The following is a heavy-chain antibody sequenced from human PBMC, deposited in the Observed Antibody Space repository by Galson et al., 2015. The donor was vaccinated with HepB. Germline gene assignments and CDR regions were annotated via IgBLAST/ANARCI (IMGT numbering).Heavy chain of an antibody. D-gene: IGHD2/OR15-2a*01. V-gene: IGHV3-21*04. CDR1: GFTFSSYS. J-gene: IGHJ6*02. CDR3: ARVLTGRILRGMDV. CDR2: ISSSSSYI. Sequence: SLRLSCAASGFTFSSYSMNWVRQAPGKGLEWVSSISSSSSYIYYADSVKGRVTMTRDTSISTAYMELSRLRSDDTAVYYCARVLTGRILRGMDVWGQGTTVTVSS.